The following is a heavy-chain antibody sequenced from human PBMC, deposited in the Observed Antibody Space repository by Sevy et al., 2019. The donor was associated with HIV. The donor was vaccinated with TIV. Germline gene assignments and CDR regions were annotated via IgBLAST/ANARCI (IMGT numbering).Heavy chain of an antibody. CDR3: AGPMRDDDYGDEFDY. J-gene: IGHJ4*02. CDR2: MNPNSGNT. V-gene: IGHV1-8*01. D-gene: IGHD4-17*01. CDR1: GYTFTSYD. Sequence: ASVKVSCKASGYTFTSYDINWVRQATGQGLEWMGWMNPNSGNTAYAQKFQGRVTMTRNTSISTAYMELSSLRSEDTDGYYCAGPMRDDDYGDEFDYWGQGTLVTVSS.